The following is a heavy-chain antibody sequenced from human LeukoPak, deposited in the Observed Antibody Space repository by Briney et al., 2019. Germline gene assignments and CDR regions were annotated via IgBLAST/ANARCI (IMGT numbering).Heavy chain of an antibody. V-gene: IGHV3-74*01. CDR3: ARNHDSSGYYLSY. CDR2: INSDGSST. Sequence: PGGSLRLSCAASGFTFSSYWMHWVRQAPGKGLVWVSRINSDGSSTSYADSVKGRFTISRDNAKNTLYLQMNSLRAEDTAVYYCARNHDSSGYYLSYWGQGTLVTVSS. D-gene: IGHD3-22*01. J-gene: IGHJ4*02. CDR1: GFTFSSYW.